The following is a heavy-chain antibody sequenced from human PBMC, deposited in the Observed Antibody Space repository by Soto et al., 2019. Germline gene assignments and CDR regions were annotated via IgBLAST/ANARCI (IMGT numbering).Heavy chain of an antibody. CDR1: GVSLTTSGGG. J-gene: IGHJ5*02. CDR2: IYWNDDK. D-gene: IGHD4-17*01. CDR3: AHITNDYGDYDWFDP. Sequence: VSGPTLVNPTHTLTLTCTFCGVSLTTSGGGVGWIRQPPGKALEWLALIYWNDDKRYSPSLKSRLTITKDTSKNRVVLKVTNMDPVERYTYYCAHITNDYGDYDWFDPCGQGTLVTVCS. V-gene: IGHV2-5*01.